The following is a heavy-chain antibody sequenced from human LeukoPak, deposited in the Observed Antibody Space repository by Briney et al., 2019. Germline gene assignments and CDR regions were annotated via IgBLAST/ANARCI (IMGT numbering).Heavy chain of an antibody. CDR1: GGSISSYY. CDR2: IYYSGST. V-gene: IGHV4-59*01. J-gene: IGHJ5*02. D-gene: IGHD3-3*01. CDR3: AREITIFGVVIDNWFDP. Sequence: SETLSLTCTVSGGSISSYYWSWIRQPPGKGLEWIGYIYYSGSTNYNPSLKSRVTISVDTSKNQFSLKLSSVTAADTAVYYCAREITIFGVVIDNWFDPWGQGTLVTVSS.